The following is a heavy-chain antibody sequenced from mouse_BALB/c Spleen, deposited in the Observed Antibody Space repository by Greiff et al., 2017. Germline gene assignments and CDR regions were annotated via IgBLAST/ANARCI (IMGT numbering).Heavy chain of an antibody. D-gene: IGHD1-2*01. V-gene: IGHV3-8*02. CDR2: ISYSGST. CDR3: ARIDSLLRLQHAMDY. J-gene: IGHJ4*01. Sequence: EVKLMESGPSLVKPSQTLSLTCSVTGDSITSGYWNWIRKFPGNKLEYMGYISYSGSTYYNPSLKSRISITRDTSKNQYYLQLNSVTTEDTATYYCARIDSLLRLQHAMDYWGQGTSVTVSS. CDR1: GDSITSGY.